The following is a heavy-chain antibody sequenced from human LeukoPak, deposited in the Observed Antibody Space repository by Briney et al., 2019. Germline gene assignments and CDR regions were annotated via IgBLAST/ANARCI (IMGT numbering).Heavy chain of an antibody. Sequence: PGGSLRLSCAASGFTFSDYYMSWIRQAPGKGLEWVSYISSSGSTIYYADSVKGRFTISRDNAKNSLYLQMNTLRAEDTAVYYCASESPSSSSRTLDYWGQGTLVTVSS. D-gene: IGHD2-2*01. CDR3: ASESPSSSSRTLDY. V-gene: IGHV3-11*04. CDR2: ISSSGSTI. J-gene: IGHJ4*02. CDR1: GFTFSDYY.